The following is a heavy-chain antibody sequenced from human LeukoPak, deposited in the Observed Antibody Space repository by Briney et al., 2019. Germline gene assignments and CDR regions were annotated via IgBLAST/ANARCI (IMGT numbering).Heavy chain of an antibody. CDR3: ARIIVRSSTPDAFDN. Sequence: TSETLSLTCTVSGGSISSSSYYWGWIRQPPGKGLEWIGSIYYSGSTYYNPSLKSRVTISVDTSKNQFSLKLSSVTAADTAVYYCARIIVRSSTPDAFDNWGQGTMVTVSS. D-gene: IGHD2/OR15-2a*01. CDR1: GGSISSSSYY. V-gene: IGHV4-39*01. CDR2: IYYSGST. J-gene: IGHJ3*02.